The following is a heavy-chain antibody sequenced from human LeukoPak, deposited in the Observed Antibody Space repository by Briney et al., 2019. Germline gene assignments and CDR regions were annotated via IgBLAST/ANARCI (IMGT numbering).Heavy chain of an antibody. V-gene: IGHV3-30-3*01. CDR2: ISYDGNNK. D-gene: IGHD3-3*01. CDR1: GFTFSSYA. Sequence: PGGSLRLSCAASGFTFSSYAMHWVRQAPGKGLEWVAVISYDGNNKYYADSVKGRFTISRDNSKNTLYLQMNSLRAEDTAVYYCARNRGFLELGAFDIWGQGTMVTVSS. CDR3: ARNRGFLELGAFDI. J-gene: IGHJ3*02.